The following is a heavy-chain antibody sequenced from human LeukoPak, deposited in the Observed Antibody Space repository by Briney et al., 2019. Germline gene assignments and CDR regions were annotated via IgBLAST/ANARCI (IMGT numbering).Heavy chain of an antibody. V-gene: IGHV4-4*07. CDR1: GGSISGYF. CDR3: AREPTSGREPTSGRPLDY. CDR2: IYSSGSN. J-gene: IGHJ4*02. Sequence: SETLSLTCTVSGGSISGYFWTWIRQPAGKGLEWIGRIYSSGSNNYNPSLKSRVTTSLDTSKNHFSLNLTSVTAADTAVYYCAREPTSGREPTSGRPLDYWGQGTLVTVSS. D-gene: IGHD5-12*01.